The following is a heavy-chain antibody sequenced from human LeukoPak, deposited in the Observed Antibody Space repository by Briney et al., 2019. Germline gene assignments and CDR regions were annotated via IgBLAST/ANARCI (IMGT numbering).Heavy chain of an antibody. Sequence: GGSLRLSCAASGFTFDDYAMHWVRQAPGKGLEWVSGISWNSGSIGYADSVKGRFTISRDNAKNSLYLQMNSLRAEDTALYYCAKPVGAYYWYFDLWGRGTLVTVSS. J-gene: IGHJ2*01. D-gene: IGHD1-26*01. V-gene: IGHV3-9*01. CDR1: GFTFDDYA. CDR2: ISWNSGSI. CDR3: AKPVGAYYWYFDL.